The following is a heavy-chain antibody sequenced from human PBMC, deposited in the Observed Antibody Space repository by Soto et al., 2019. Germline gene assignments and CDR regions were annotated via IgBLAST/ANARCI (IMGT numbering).Heavy chain of an antibody. D-gene: IGHD5-12*01. Sequence: QVQLVESGGGVVQPGRSLRLSCVASGFTFSSHAMHWVRQAPGKGLEWVILISYDGSNKYYADSVKGRFTISRDNSKNTLYLQMNSLRAEDTAMYYCARDRLGGYTYSMDVWGQGTTVTVS. CDR1: GFTFSSHA. V-gene: IGHV3-30-3*01. CDR3: ARDRLGGYTYSMDV. J-gene: IGHJ6*02. CDR2: ISYDGSNK.